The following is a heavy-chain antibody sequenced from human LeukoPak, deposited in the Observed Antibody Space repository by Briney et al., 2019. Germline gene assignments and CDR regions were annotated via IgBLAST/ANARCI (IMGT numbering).Heavy chain of an antibody. V-gene: IGHV3-30*18. CDR3: AKGRYSYGPYGMDV. D-gene: IGHD5-18*01. CDR2: ISYDGGNK. J-gene: IGHJ6*02. Sequence: GGSLRLSCAASGFTFSSYAMSWVRQAPGKGLEWVAVISYDGGNKYYADSVKGRFTISRDNSKNTLYLQMNSLRAEDTAVYYCAKGRYSYGPYGMDVWGQGTTVTVSS. CDR1: GFTFSSYA.